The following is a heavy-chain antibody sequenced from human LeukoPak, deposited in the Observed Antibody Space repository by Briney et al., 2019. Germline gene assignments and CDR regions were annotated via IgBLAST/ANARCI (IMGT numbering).Heavy chain of an antibody. CDR3: ARNIAVAADY. Sequence: GASVKVSCKASGGTFSSYAISWVRQAPGQGLEWMGGIIPIFGTANYAQKFQGRVTITADKSTSTAYMELSSLRSDDTAVYYCARNIAVAADYWGQGTLVTVSS. D-gene: IGHD6-19*01. J-gene: IGHJ4*02. V-gene: IGHV1-69*06. CDR2: IIPIFGTA. CDR1: GGTFSSYA.